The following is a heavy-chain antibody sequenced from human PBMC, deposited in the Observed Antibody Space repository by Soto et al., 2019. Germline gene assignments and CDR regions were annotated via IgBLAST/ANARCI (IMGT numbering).Heavy chain of an antibody. J-gene: IGHJ3*02. CDR2: IKQDGSEK. D-gene: IGHD3-10*01. V-gene: IGHV3-7*05. CDR1: GFTFSSYW. Sequence: SLRLSCAASGFTFSSYWMSWVRQAPGKGLEWVANIKQDGSEKYYVDSVKGRFTISRDNAKNSLYLQMNSLRAEDTAVYYCARDSRITMVRGVMADAFDIWGQGTMVTVSS. CDR3: ARDSRITMVRGVMADAFDI.